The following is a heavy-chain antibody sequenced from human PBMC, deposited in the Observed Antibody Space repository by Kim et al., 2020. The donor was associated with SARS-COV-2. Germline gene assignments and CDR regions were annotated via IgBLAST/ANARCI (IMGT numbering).Heavy chain of an antibody. J-gene: IGHJ3*02. CDR1: GFTFSSYS. CDR2: ISSSSSYI. Sequence: GGSLRLSCAASGFTFSSYSMNWVHQAPGKGLEWVSSISSSSSYIYYADSVKGRFTISRDNAKNSLYLQMNSLRAEDTAVYYCARGRERLDAFDIWGQGTMVTVSS. D-gene: IGHD1-1*01. V-gene: IGHV3-21*01. CDR3: ARGRERLDAFDI.